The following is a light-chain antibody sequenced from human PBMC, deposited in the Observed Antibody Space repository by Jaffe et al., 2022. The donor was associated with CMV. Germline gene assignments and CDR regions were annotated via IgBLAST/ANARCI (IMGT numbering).Light chain of an antibody. Sequence: ERVLTQSPATLSVSPGESATLSCRASQSVSSHLAWYQQKPGQAPRLLIYGASTRATDIPARFSGSGSGTEFNLTISSLQSEDFAVYYCQQYDYWPPLTFGGGTKVEIK. V-gene: IGKV3-15*01. CDR1: QSVSSH. CDR3: QQYDYWPPLT. J-gene: IGKJ4*01. CDR2: GAS.